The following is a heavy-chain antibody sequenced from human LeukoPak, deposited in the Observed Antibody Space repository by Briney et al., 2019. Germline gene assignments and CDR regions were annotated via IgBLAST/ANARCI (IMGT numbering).Heavy chain of an antibody. CDR1: GGSISSSSYY. Sequence: SETLSLTCTVSGGSISSSSYYWGWIRQPPGKGLEWIGSIYYSGSTYYNPSLKSRVTISVDTSKNQFSLKLSSVTAADTAVYYCARRTETFTDYWGQGTLVTVSS. D-gene: IGHD2-2*01. CDR2: IYYSGST. CDR3: ARRTETFTDY. J-gene: IGHJ4*02. V-gene: IGHV4-39*01.